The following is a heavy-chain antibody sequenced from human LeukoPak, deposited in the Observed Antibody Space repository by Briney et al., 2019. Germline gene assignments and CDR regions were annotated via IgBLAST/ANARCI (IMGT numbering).Heavy chain of an antibody. Sequence: PSETLSLTCAVYGGSFSGYYWSWIRQPPGKGLGWIGEINHSGSTNYNPSLKSRVTISVDTSKNQFSLKLSSVTAADTAVYYCARANGIAVAGYYFDYWGQGTLVTVSS. J-gene: IGHJ4*02. CDR2: INHSGST. CDR3: ARANGIAVAGYYFDY. CDR1: GGSFSGYY. V-gene: IGHV4-34*01. D-gene: IGHD6-19*01.